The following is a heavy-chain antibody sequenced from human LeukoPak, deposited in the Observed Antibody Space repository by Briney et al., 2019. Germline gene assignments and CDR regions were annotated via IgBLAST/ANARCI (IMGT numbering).Heavy chain of an antibody. Sequence: SETLSLTSTVSGGSISSSSYYWGWIRQPPGKGLEWIGSIYYSGGTYYNPSLKSRVTISVDTSKNQFSLRLSSVTAADTAVYYCARQGSSNWNYYFDYWGQGTLVTVSS. CDR2: IYYSGGT. V-gene: IGHV4-39*01. CDR1: GGSISSSSYY. CDR3: ARQGSSNWNYYFDY. D-gene: IGHD6-13*01. J-gene: IGHJ4*02.